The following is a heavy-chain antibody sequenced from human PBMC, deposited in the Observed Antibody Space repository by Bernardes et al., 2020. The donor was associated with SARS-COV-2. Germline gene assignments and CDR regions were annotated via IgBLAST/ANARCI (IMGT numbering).Heavy chain of an antibody. Sequence: ASVKVSCKVSGYTLTELSMHWVRQAPGKGLEWMGGFDPEDGETIYAQKFQGRVTMTEDTSTDTAYMELSSLRSEDTAVYYCATSEYPTIAVAGTGWFDPWGQGTLVTVSS. CDR2: FDPEDGET. CDR1: GYTLTELS. D-gene: IGHD6-19*01. J-gene: IGHJ5*02. CDR3: ATSEYPTIAVAGTGWFDP. V-gene: IGHV1-24*01.